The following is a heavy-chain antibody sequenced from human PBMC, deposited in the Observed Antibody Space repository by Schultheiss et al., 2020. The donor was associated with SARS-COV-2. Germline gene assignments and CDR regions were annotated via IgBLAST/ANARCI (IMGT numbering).Heavy chain of an antibody. CDR2: IYYSGST. V-gene: IGHV4-34*11. CDR3: ARDHVVLVPAAPSPTYYYYMDV. Sequence: SETLSLTCAVYGGSFSGYYWSWIRQPPGKGLEWIGSIYYSGSTNYNPSLKSRVTISVDTSKNQFSLNLTSVTAADTAVYYCARDHVVLVPAAPSPTYYYYMDVWGKGTTVTVSS. D-gene: IGHD2-2*01. J-gene: IGHJ6*03. CDR1: GGSFSGYY.